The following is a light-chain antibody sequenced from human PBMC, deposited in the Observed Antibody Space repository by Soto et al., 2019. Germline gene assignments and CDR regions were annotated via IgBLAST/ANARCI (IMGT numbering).Light chain of an antibody. CDR2: GAS. J-gene: IGKJ2*01. Sequence: EIVMTQSPATLSLSPGERATLSCRASQSVSSNLAWYQQKPGQAPRLLIYGASTRATGIPARFSGSGSGTDFPLTSSRLQSEDFADYCCQQYNNSPYTFGQGTKLEIK. CDR1: QSVSSN. CDR3: QQYNNSPYT. V-gene: IGKV3-15*01.